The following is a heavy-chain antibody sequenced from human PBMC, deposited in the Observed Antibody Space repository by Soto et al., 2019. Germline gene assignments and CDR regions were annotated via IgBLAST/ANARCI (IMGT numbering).Heavy chain of an antibody. D-gene: IGHD2-8*01. CDR2: INGDGSST. CDR1: GFTFSSYW. Sequence: GGSLRLSCAASGFTFSSYWMHWVRQAPGKGLVWVSRINGDGSSTSYADSVKGRFTISRDNTKNTLYLHMNSLRAEDTAVYYCAGRDCTNGVCYFYWGQGTLVTVSS. V-gene: IGHV3-74*01. J-gene: IGHJ4*02. CDR3: AGRDCTNGVCYFY.